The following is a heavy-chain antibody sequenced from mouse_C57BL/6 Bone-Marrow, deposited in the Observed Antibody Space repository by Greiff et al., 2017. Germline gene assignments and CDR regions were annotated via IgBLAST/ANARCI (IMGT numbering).Heavy chain of an antibody. CDR2: INPSNGGT. CDR3: ARQTYDGYPYYAMDY. D-gene: IGHD2-3*01. Sequence: QVQLHQPGTELVKPGASVKLSCKASGYTFTSYWMHWVKQRPGQGLEWIGNINPSNGGTNYNEKFKSKATLTVDKSSSTAYMQLSSLTSEDSAVYYCARQTYDGYPYYAMDYWGQGTSVTVSS. J-gene: IGHJ4*01. CDR1: GYTFTSYW. V-gene: IGHV1-53*01.